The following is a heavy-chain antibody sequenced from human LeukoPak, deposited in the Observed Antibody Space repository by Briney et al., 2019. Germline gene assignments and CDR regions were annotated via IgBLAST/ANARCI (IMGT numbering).Heavy chain of an antibody. D-gene: IGHD3-3*01. CDR1: GFTFSTYW. CDR3: ARDSQTSSVYYDFWSGYYSYYFDY. J-gene: IGHJ4*02. Sequence: GGSLRLSCAASGFTFSTYWMSWVRQAPGKGLEWVADIKQDGSEKQYVDSVKGRFTISRDNAKNSMFLQMNSLRAEDTAVYYCARDSQTSSVYYDFWSGYYSYYFDYWGQGTLVTVSS. CDR2: IKQDGSEK. V-gene: IGHV3-7*01.